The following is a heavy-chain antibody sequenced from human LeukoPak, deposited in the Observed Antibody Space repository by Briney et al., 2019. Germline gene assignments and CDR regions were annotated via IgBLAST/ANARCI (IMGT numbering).Heavy chain of an antibody. CDR1: GYTFTGYY. V-gene: IGHV1-2*02. CDR3: ARIRRAPSYFDY. J-gene: IGHJ4*02. CDR2: INPNSGGI. Sequence: GASVKVSCKASGYTFTGYYMHWVRQAPGQGLEWMGWINPNSGGINYAQKFQGRVTMTRETSTSTAYMELSRLRYDDTAVYYCARIRRAPSYFDYWGQGSLVTVSS.